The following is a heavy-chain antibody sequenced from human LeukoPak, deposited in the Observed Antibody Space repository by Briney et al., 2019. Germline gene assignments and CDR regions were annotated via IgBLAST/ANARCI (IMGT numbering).Heavy chain of an antibody. V-gene: IGHV4-34*01. J-gene: IGHJ6*02. CDR3: ARGSSTFYYYYGMDV. CDR1: GGSISGYY. D-gene: IGHD6-6*01. CDR2: INHSGST. Sequence: SETLSLTCTVSGGSISGYYWSWIRQPPGKGLEWIGEINHSGSTNYNPSLKSQVTISVDTSKNQFSLKLSSVAAADTAVYYCARGSSTFYYYYGMDVWGQGTTVTVSS.